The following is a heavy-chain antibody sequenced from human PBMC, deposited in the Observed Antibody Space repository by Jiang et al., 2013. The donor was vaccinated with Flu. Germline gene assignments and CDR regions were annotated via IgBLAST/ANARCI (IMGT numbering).Heavy chain of an antibody. CDR2: ISGSGENR. CDR1: GFTFNSYA. CDR3: AKDLNLVVDY. V-gene: IGHV3-23*04. D-gene: IGHD2-15*01. J-gene: IGHJ4*02. Sequence: QLVESGGGLVQPGGSLRLSCAASGFTFNSYAMTWFRQAPGKGLEWVSSISGSGENRYYADSVKGRFTISRDNSKNTLYLQMNSLRADDTAVYYCAKDLNLVVDYWGQGT.